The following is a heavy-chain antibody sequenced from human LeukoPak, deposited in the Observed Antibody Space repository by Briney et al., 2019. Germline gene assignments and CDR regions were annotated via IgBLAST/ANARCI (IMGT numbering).Heavy chain of an antibody. Sequence: ASVKVSCKASEYTSAKYYIHWVRQAPGQGLEWMGVINPDGGGTTYTQKFQGRVTMTRDTSTSTVYMELTSLRSEDTAVYYCARDHRDVSEGYTSGYFDYWGQGTLVIVSS. CDR1: EYTSAKYY. D-gene: IGHD1-1*01. CDR3: ARDHRDVSEGYTSGYFDY. CDR2: INPDGGGT. V-gene: IGHV1-46*01. J-gene: IGHJ4*02.